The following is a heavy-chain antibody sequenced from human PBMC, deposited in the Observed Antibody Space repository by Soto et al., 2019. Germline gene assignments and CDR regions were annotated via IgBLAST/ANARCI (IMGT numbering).Heavy chain of an antibody. D-gene: IGHD2-15*01. CDR1: GFTFTSSA. Sequence: SVKVSCKASGFTFTSSAVQWVRQARGQRLEWIGWIVVGSGNTNYAQKFQERVTITRDMSTSTAYMELSSLRSEDTAVYYCAAGWSPAGDAFDIWGQGTMVNVSS. V-gene: IGHV1-58*01. J-gene: IGHJ3*02. CDR3: AAGWSPAGDAFDI. CDR2: IVVGSGNT.